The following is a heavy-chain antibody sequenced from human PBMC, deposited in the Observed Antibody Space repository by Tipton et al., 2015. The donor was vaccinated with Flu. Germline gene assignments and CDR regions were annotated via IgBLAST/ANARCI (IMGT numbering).Heavy chain of an antibody. CDR1: GYTFTGYS. D-gene: IGHD4/OR15-4a*01. J-gene: IGHJ6*02. Sequence: QVQLVQSGAEVKKPGASVKVSCKASGYTFTGYSMHWVRQAPRQGLEWMGWINPNSGGTNYAQKFQGRVTMTRDTSISTAYMELSRLRSDDTAVYYCARVRVRPDPYYYGMDVWGQGTTVTVSS. CDR3: ARVRVRPDPYYYGMDV. V-gene: IGHV1-2*02. CDR2: INPNSGGT.